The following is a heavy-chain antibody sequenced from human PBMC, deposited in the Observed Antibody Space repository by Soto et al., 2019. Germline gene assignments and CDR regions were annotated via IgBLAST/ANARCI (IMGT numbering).Heavy chain of an antibody. CDR1: GGSFSSDNNY. D-gene: IGHD3-22*01. CDR2: IFYSGST. J-gene: IGHJ4*02. V-gene: IGHV4-39*01. CDR3: ARRQSGSYYFDY. Sequence: QMQLQESGPGLVKPSETLSLTCTVSGGSFSSDNNYWGWIRQPPGKGLEWIGTIFYSGSTYYSPSLTSRVTMSVDTSKNQFALKLSSVPAADTAVYYCARRQSGSYYFDYWGQGTLVTVSS.